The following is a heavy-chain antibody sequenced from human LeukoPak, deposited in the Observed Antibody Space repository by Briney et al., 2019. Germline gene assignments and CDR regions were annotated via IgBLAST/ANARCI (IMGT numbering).Heavy chain of an antibody. CDR1: GGSISSSSYY. CDR3: AGGFYGSGSYLFYY. Sequence: SETLSLTCTVSGGSISSSSYYWGWIRQPPGTGLEWIGSIYYSGSTNYNPSLKSRVTISVDTSKNQFSLKLSSVTAADTAVYYCAGGFYGSGSYLFYYWGQGTLVTVSS. D-gene: IGHD3-10*01. J-gene: IGHJ4*02. V-gene: IGHV4-39*07. CDR2: IYYSGST.